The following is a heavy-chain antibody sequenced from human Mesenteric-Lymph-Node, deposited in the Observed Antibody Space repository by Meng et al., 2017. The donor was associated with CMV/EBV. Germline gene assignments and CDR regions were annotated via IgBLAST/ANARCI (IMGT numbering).Heavy chain of an antibody. V-gene: IGHV3-43*01. CDR1: GFTFDDYT. J-gene: IGHJ4*02. D-gene: IGHD2-2*01. Sequence: GESLKISCAASGFTFDDYTMHWVRQAPGKGLEWVSLISWDGGSTYYADSVKGRFTISRDNAKNSLYLQMNSLRAEDMALYYCAKGYCSSTSCYQDYWGQGTLVTVSS. CDR2: ISWDGGST. CDR3: AKGYCSSTSCYQDY.